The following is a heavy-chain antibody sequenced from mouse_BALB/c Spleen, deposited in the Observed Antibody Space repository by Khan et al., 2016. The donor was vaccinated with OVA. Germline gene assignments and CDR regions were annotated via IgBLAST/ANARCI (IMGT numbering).Heavy chain of an antibody. V-gene: IGHV5-6*01. CDR3: ASHLTGSFDY. CDR2: ISSGGDYT. J-gene: IGHJ3*01. Sequence: EVELVESGGDLVKPGGSLKLSCAASGFTFSSYSMSWVRQTPDKRLEWVASISSGGDYTYFPDSVKGRFTISRDNADTALYLQMSSLRSEDTAMYFCASHLTGSFDYWGQGTLVTVSA. D-gene: IGHD4-1*01. CDR1: GFTFSSYS.